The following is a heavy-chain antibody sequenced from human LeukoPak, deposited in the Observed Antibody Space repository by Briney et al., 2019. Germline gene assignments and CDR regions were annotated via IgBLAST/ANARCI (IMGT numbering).Heavy chain of an antibody. CDR2: IIPIFGTA. D-gene: IGHD3-22*01. J-gene: IGHJ6*03. CDR1: GYTFTGYY. Sequence: GASVKVSCKASGYTFTGYYMHWLRQAPGQGLEWMGGIIPIFGTANYAQKFQGRVTITTDESTSTAYMELSSLRSEDTAVYYCARADYDSSGYYYYYYYMDVWGKGTTVTVSS. CDR3: ARADYDSSGYYYYYYYMDV. V-gene: IGHV1-69*05.